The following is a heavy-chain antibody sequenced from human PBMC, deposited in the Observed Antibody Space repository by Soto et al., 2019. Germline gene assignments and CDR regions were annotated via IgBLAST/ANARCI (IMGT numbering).Heavy chain of an antibody. V-gene: IGHV3-53*01. CDR1: GFTISGKKY. CDR2: LYDVDGS. Sequence: DVQLVASGGGLIQPGESLRLSCVAFGFTISGKKYVAWVRQAPEKGLEWVSALYDVDGSFYADSVKGRFTTSSDSSKTTVYLQMNDLGPDDTAVYYCATWNEREHAYDVWCQGTTVTVSS. J-gene: IGHJ3*01. CDR3: ATWNEREHAYDV. D-gene: IGHD1-1*01.